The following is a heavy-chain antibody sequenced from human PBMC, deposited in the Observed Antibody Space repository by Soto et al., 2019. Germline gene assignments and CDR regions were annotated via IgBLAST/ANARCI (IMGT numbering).Heavy chain of an antibody. CDR2: IYYTGST. J-gene: IGHJ4*02. Sequence: SETLSLTCTVSGGSISSYYWSWIRQPPGKGLEWIGYIYYTGSTNHNPSLKSRVTISVDTSKNQFSLNLSSVTAADTVVYYCARDYGDCFDFWGQGTLVTVSS. CDR1: GGSISSYY. CDR3: ARDYGDCFDF. D-gene: IGHD4-17*01. V-gene: IGHV4-59*01.